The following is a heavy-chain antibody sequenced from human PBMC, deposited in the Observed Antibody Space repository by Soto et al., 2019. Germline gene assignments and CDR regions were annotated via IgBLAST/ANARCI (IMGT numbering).Heavy chain of an antibody. CDR3: ARCSGWYGQYYFDC. J-gene: IGHJ4*02. CDR1: GFIVSSSY. CDR2: LYSDGRT. V-gene: IGHV3-53*02. D-gene: IGHD6-13*01. Sequence: DVQLVETGGGLIQPGGSLRLSCAASGFIVSSSYMSWVRQAPGKGLEWVSVLYSDGRTYYADSVKGRFTISRDNSKNTLYLQMNSLSAEDTAVYYCARCSGWYGQYYFDCWGQGTLVTVSS.